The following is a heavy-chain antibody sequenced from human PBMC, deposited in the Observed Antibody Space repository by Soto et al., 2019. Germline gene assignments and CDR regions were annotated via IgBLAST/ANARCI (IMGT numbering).Heavy chain of an antibody. Sequence: GESLKISCQGSGYSFTSYWIGWVRQMPGKGLEWMGIIYPGDSDTRYSPYFQGQVTISADKSISTAYLQWSSLKASDTAMYYCARTSAAGKYYYGMDVWGQGTTVTVSS. V-gene: IGHV5-51*01. D-gene: IGHD6-13*01. J-gene: IGHJ6*02. CDR3: ARTSAAGKYYYGMDV. CDR1: GYSFTSYW. CDR2: IYPGDSDT.